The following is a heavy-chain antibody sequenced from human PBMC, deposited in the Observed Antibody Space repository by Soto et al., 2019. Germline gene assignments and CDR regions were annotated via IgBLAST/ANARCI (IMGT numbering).Heavy chain of an antibody. CDR1: GGTFGSYA. CDR2: IIPIFGTA. V-gene: IGHV1-69*06. J-gene: IGHJ4*02. CDR3: ARGSGGSYYVDY. Sequence: SVKVSCKASGGTFGSYAISWVRQAPGQGLEWMGGIIPIFGTANYAQKFQGRVTITADKSTSTAYMELSSLRSEDTAVYYCARGSGGSYYVDYWGQGTLVTVSS. D-gene: IGHD2-15*01.